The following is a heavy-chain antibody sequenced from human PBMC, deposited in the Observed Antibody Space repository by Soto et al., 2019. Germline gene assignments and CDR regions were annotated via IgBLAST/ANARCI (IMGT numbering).Heavy chain of an antibody. CDR1: GGSISSGGYY. D-gene: IGHD3-10*01. V-gene: IGHV4-31*03. CDR3: ARERYYGSGSYGLSYYSYYGMDV. CDR2: IYYSGST. J-gene: IGHJ6*02. Sequence: TLSLTCTVSGGSISSGGYYWSWIRQHPGKGLEWIGYIYYSGSTYYNPSLKSGVTISVDTSKNQFSLKLSSVTAADTAVYYCARERYYGSGSYGLSYYSYYGMDVWGQGTRVTVSS.